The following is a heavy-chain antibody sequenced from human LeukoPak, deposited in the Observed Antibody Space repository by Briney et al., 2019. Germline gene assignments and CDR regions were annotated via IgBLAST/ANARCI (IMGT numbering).Heavy chain of an antibody. Sequence: GSSVKVSRKASGGTFSSSAISWVRQARGQGLEWMGRIIPLFGIAKYAQKFRGRVTITADKSTSTAYMEPSSLRSEDTAVYYCARVEGVGATTVGFDYWGQGTLVTVSS. D-gene: IGHD1-26*01. V-gene: IGHV1-69*04. J-gene: IGHJ4*02. CDR2: IIPLFGIA. CDR3: ARVEGVGATTVGFDY. CDR1: GGTFSSSA.